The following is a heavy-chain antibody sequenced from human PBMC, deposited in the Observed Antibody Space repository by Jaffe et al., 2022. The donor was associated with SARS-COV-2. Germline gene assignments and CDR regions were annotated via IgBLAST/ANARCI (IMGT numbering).Heavy chain of an antibody. J-gene: IGHJ4*02. D-gene: IGHD4-17*01. Sequence: QVHLVQSGAEVKKPGSSVKVSCKASGGSFNSYAFSWVRQAPGQGLEWMGWIVPIFGTIDYAQKFQGRVTITADESTTTASVELSSLRSEDTAVYYCASVMYEKRGTTVTKFYLDYWGQGTLVTVSS. V-gene: IGHV1-69*01. CDR2: IVPIFGTI. CDR3: ASVMYEKRGTTVTKFYLDY. CDR1: GGSFNSYA.